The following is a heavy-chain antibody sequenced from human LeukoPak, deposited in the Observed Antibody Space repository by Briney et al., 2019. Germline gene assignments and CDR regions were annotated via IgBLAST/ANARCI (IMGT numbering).Heavy chain of an antibody. J-gene: IGHJ3*02. CDR3: ARIPTNAVPAAHNGFDI. D-gene: IGHD2-2*01. CDR2: INHSGST. Sequence: SETLSLTCAVYGGSFSVYHWSWIRQPPGKGLEWIGEINHSGSTNYIPSLKSRVTISIDTSKNQFSLKLSSVTAADTAVYYCARIPTNAVPAAHNGFDIWGQGTMLTVSS. CDR1: GGSFSVYH. V-gene: IGHV4-34*01.